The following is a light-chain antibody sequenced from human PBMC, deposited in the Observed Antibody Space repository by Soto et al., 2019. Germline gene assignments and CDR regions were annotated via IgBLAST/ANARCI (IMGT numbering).Light chain of an antibody. V-gene: IGKV3-11*01. CDR3: QQRSNWPST. CDR2: DAS. CDR1: QSVSSY. Sequence: EIVLTQSPATLSLSPGERATLSCRASQSVSSYLAWYQQKPGQAPRLLIYDASNRATGIPARFSGSGSGTDFTLTTSSLEPEDFAVYYCQQRSNWPSTFGPGTKVGIK. J-gene: IGKJ3*01.